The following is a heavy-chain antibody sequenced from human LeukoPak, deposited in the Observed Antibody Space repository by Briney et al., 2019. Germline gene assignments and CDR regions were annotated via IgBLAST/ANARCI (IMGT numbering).Heavy chain of an antibody. CDR1: GFTFSSYA. Sequence: GGSLRLSCAASGFTFSSYAMSWVRQAPGKGLEWVSAISGSGGSTYYADSVKGRFTISRDNSKNTLYLQMNSLRAEDTAVYYCAKAPLPRGDCYMDVWGKGTTVTVSS. V-gene: IGHV3-23*01. J-gene: IGHJ6*03. CDR3: AKAPLPRGDCYMDV. CDR2: ISGSGGST. D-gene: IGHD3-16*01.